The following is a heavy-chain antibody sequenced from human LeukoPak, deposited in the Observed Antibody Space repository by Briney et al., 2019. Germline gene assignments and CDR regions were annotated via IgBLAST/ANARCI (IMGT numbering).Heavy chain of an antibody. Sequence: SETLSLTCSVSGASISDSYWTWIRQPPGKTLEWIEYIYHSGSTYYNPSLKSRVTISVDRYKNQFSLKLSSVTAADTAVYYCARGSYDAFDIWGQGTMVTVSS. D-gene: IGHD1-26*01. CDR2: IYHSGST. V-gene: IGHV4-59*12. CDR1: GASISDSY. CDR3: ARGSYDAFDI. J-gene: IGHJ3*02.